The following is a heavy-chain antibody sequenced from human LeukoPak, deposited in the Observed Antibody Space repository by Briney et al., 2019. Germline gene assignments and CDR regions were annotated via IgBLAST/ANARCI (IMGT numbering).Heavy chain of an antibody. V-gene: IGHV3-21*01. CDR2: ISSSSSYI. J-gene: IGHJ4*02. CDR1: GSTFSSYS. Sequence: GGSLRLSCAASGSTFSSYSMNWVRQAPGKGLEWVSSISSSSSYIYYADSVKGRFTISRDNAKNSLYLQMNSLRAEDTAVYYCARDQGMATVHWGQGTLVTVSS. CDR3: ARDQGMATVH. D-gene: IGHD5-24*01.